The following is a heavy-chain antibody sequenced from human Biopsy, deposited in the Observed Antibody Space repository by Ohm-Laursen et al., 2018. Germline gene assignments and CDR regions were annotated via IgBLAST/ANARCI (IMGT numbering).Heavy chain of an antibody. D-gene: IGHD5/OR15-5a*01. CDR2: ISGYNGNT. J-gene: IGHJ4*02. CDR1: GYSFTSYG. CDR3: ARVTLPLYLDY. V-gene: IGHV1-18*01. Sequence: SSVKVSCKASGYSFTSYGISWVRQAPGEGLEWTGRISGYNGNTNYAQKFQGRVTMTADTSTSTVYMEVRGLRSDDTAVYYCARVTLPLYLDYWGQGTRVSVSS.